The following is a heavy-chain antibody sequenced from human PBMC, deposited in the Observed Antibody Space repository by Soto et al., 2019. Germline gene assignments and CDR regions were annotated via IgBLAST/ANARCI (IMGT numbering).Heavy chain of an antibody. D-gene: IGHD3-10*01. CDR1: GDSFTTYW. V-gene: IGHV5-51*01. J-gene: IGHJ3*01. Sequence: GESLKVSCKVSGDSFTTYWIGWVRQMPGKALEWMGVIYPAGSDTRYSPPFQGQVTISADKSIITAYLQWRSLKASDTAIYYCARPYTMVDAFDFWGQGTMVTVSS. CDR2: IYPAGSDT. CDR3: ARPYTMVDAFDF.